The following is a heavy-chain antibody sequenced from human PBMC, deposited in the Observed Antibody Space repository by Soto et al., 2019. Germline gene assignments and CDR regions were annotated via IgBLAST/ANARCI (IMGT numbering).Heavy chain of an antibody. V-gene: IGHV4-30-2*01. CDR3: ARELLMLRGAGGMDV. J-gene: IGHJ6*02. D-gene: IGHD3-10*01. CDR2: IYHTGTT. Sequence: SETLSLTCAVSGGSITSSGYSWTWIRQPPGKGLEWIGYIYHTGTTYYNHSLKSRLTISLYRSKNNFSLKLTSVTAADTAVYFCARELLMLRGAGGMDVSGQGTAVTV. CDR1: GGSITSSGYS.